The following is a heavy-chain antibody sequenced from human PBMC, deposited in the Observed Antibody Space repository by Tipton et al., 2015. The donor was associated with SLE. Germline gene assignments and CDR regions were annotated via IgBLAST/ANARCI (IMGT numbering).Heavy chain of an antibody. CDR3: AREGAVAGFDY. Sequence: LRLSCTVSGGSISSYYWSWIRQPPGKGLEWIGYIYYGGSTNYNPSLKSRVTISLDTSKNQFSLQLNSVTPEDTAVYYCAREGAVAGFDYWGQGTLVTVSS. D-gene: IGHD6-19*01. J-gene: IGHJ4*02. V-gene: IGHV4-59*12. CDR1: GGSISSYY. CDR2: IYYGGST.